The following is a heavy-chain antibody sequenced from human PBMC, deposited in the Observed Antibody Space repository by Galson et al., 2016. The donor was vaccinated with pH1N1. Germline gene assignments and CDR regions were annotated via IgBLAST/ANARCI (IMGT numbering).Heavy chain of an antibody. V-gene: IGHV3-21*01. CDR1: GFTFSRYS. CDR2: ISSSRSYI. CDR3: ARDQAIDLSDAFDI. D-gene: IGHD2/OR15-2a*01. Sequence: SLRLSCAASGFTFSRYSMNWVRQAPGKGLEWVSSISSSRSYIYYADSVKGRFTISRDNAKNSLYLQMNSLRAEDTAVYYGARDQAIDLSDAFDIWGQGTMVTVPS. J-gene: IGHJ3*02.